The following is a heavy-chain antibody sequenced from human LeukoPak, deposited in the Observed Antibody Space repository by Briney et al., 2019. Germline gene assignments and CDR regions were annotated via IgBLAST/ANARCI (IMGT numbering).Heavy chain of an antibody. D-gene: IGHD3-9*01. J-gene: IGHJ3*02. CDR3: ARGPQYYDIVTGYYIDAFDI. CDR1: VYIFTSNY. V-gene: IGHV1-46*01. CDR2: INPSGGTT. Sequence: GASVKVSCKASVYIFTSNYMHWVRQAPGQGLEWMGIINPSGGTTSYAQKFQGRVTVTRDMSTSTVYMELISLRSEDTAVYYCARGPQYYDIVTGYYIDAFDIWGQGTMVTVSS.